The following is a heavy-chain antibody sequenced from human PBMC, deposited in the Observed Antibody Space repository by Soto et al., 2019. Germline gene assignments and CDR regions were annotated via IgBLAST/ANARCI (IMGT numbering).Heavy chain of an antibody. J-gene: IGHJ4*02. D-gene: IGHD4-17*01. Sequence: EVKLVESGGALVQPGGSLRLSCVDSGFAFSTSWMNWVRQAPGKGLEWVANMKQDGSEIYYVDSVKGRFTISRDNTMNSLYLQMNSLRDEDTAVDYCARGRDYGANFDYWGQGTLVTVGS. CDR2: MKQDGSEI. CDR1: GFAFSTSW. CDR3: ARGRDYGANFDY. V-gene: IGHV3-7*01.